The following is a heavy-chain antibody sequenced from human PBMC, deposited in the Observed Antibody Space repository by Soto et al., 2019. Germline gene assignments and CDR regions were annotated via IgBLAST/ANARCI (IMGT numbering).Heavy chain of an antibody. D-gene: IGHD1-7*01. J-gene: IGHJ4*02. V-gene: IGHV4-4*07. CDR1: SGSINSFC. Sequence: PSETLSLTCTVSSGSINSFCWSWIRQPAGKGLEWIGRIHSSGTTNYNPSLKSRVTMSVDTSRNQFSLKLTSVTAADTAVYYCARDRIIGTSYSDYWGQG. CDR2: IHSSGTT. CDR3: ARDRIIGTSYSDY.